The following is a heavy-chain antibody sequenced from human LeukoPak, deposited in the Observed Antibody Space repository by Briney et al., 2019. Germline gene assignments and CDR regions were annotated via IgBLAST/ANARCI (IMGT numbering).Heavy chain of an antibody. CDR3: AGGSGWLIHH. CDR2: IKQDGSET. Sequence: GSLRLSCAASGFTFSSYWMKWVRHPPGKGLEWVAGIKQDGSETLYVDSVRGRFTISRDNAQNPLYLQMNSLRTEDTAVYYCAGGSGWLIHHWGQGTLVAVSS. CDR1: GFTFSSYW. V-gene: IGHV3-7*01. J-gene: IGHJ1*01. D-gene: IGHD6-13*01.